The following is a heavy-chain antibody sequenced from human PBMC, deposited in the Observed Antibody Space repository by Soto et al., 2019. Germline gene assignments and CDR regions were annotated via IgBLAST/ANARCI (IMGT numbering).Heavy chain of an antibody. J-gene: IGHJ4*02. Sequence: SGPTLVNPTQTLTLTCTFSGFSLSTSGLGVGWIRQPPGKALECLALIYWNDDKRYSPSLKSRLTITKDTSKNQVVLTMTNMDPVDTATYYCAQEPSSGWYLGWGQGTMVTVSS. D-gene: IGHD6-19*01. CDR3: AQEPSSGWYLG. V-gene: IGHV2-5*01. CDR2: IYWNDDK. CDR1: GFSLSTSGLG.